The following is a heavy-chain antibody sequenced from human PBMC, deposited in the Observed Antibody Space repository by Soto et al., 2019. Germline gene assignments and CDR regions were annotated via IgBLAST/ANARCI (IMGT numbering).Heavy chain of an antibody. J-gene: IGHJ6*02. CDR3: ARIDHGARYYYGMDV. Sequence: QVQLVQSGAEVKKPGSSVKVSCKASGGTFSSYAISWLLQAPGQGLEWMGGIIPICGTANYAQKFQGRVTITADESTSAAYRELSSLRSEDTAVYYCARIDHGARYYYGMDVWGQGTTVTVSS. V-gene: IGHV1-69*01. CDR2: IIPICGTA. CDR1: GGTFSSYA.